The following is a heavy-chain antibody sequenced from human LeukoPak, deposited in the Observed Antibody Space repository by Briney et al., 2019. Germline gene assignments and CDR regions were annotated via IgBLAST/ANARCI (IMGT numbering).Heavy chain of an antibody. J-gene: IGHJ5*02. D-gene: IGHD2-15*01. CDR1: GGSISPYY. CDR2: IYYSGST. CDR3: ARDYADIVVVVAAGPSNWFDP. V-gene: IGHV4-59*01. Sequence: PSETLSLTCTVSGGSISPYYWSWIRQPPGKGLEWIGYIYYSGSTNYNPSLKSRVTISVDTSKNQFSLKLSSVTAADTAVYYCARDYADIVVVVAAGPSNWFDPWGQGTLVTVSS.